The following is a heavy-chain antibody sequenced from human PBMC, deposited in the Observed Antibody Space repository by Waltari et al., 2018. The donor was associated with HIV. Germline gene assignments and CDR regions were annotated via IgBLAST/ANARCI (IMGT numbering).Heavy chain of an antibody. J-gene: IGHJ4*02. V-gene: IGHV4-39*01. D-gene: IGHD3-22*01. Sequence: QLQLQESGPGLVKPSETLSLTCTISAGSVTRSDYYWGWIRQPPGKGLEWIGSIYYSGNSYYNPSLKSRVTISVDPSKNQFSVNLRSVTAADTAVYYCARLAGGAITMMGNYFDLWGQGTLVTVSS. CDR2: IYYSGNS. CDR3: ARLAGGAITMMGNYFDL. CDR1: AGSVTRSDYY.